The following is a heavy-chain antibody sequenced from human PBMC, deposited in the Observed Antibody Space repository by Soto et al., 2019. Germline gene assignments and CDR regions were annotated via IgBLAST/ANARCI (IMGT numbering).Heavy chain of an antibody. V-gene: IGHV3-72*01. CDR1: GFTFSDHY. CDR3: VRLDGSYYPYY. D-gene: IGHD1-26*01. CDR2: AGNKAHSFTT. J-gene: IGHJ4*02. Sequence: EVQLVESGGGLVQPGGSLRLSCAASGFTFSDHYMDWVRQAPGKGLEWVGRAGNKAHSFTTEYAASVKGRFTISRDDAKNSLDLQMNSLKTEDTAVYYCVRLDGSYYPYYWGQGTLVTVSS.